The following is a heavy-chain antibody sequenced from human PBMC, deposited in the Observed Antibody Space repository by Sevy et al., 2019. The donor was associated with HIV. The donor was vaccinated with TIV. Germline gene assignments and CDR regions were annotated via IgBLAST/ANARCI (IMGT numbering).Heavy chain of an antibody. CDR1: GGSISSYY. V-gene: IGHV4-59*01. Sequence: SETLSLTCTVSGGSISSYYWSWIRQPPGKGLEWIWYIYYPGRTNYNTSLKSRVTISVDTSKNQFSLKLSSVTAAEPAVYYCARELISGRYYGMDVWGQGTPVTVSS. J-gene: IGHJ6*02. D-gene: IGHD6-19*01. CDR2: IYYPGRT. CDR3: ARELISGRYYGMDV.